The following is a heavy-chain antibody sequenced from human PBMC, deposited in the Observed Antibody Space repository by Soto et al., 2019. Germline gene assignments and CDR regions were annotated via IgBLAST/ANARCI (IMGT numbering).Heavy chain of an antibody. J-gene: IGHJ4*02. D-gene: IGHD3-16*01. V-gene: IGHV4-34*01. CDR3: ARYVAEFDY. CDR1: GGSFSGYY. CDR2: INHSGST. Sequence: SETLSLTCAVYGGSFSGYYWSWIRQPPGKGLEWIGEINHSGSTNYNPSLKSRVTISIDTSKNQFSLKLTSVTAADTAVYFCARYVAEFDYWGQGTLVTVSS.